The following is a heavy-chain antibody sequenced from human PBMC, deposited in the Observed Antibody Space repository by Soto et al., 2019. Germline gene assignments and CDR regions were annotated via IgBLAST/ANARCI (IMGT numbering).Heavy chain of an antibody. J-gene: IGHJ5*02. V-gene: IGHV1-46*01. CDR1: GYTSFSYY. CDR3: ATSMIIVPNQLDP. CDR2: INSRGDTS. Sequence: ASVKGSCKASGYTSFSYYMHWVRQAPGQGLEWMGTINSRGDTSTYAQRFRGRVIMTRDTSTSTVYMELSSLRSDDTAVYYCATSMIIVPNQLDPWG. D-gene: IGHD3-22*01.